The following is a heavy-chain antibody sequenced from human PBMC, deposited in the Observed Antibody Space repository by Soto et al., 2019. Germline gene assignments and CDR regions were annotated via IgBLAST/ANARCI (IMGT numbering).Heavy chain of an antibody. CDR3: ARDVASAADYYYYNMDV. D-gene: IGHD2-21*01. V-gene: IGHV3-33*01. CDR2: IWSDGSNK. CDR1: GFTFSSYG. J-gene: IGHJ6*02. Sequence: QVQLVESGGGVVQPGRSLRLSCAASGFTFSSYGMHWVRQAPGKGLEWVAVIWSDGSNKYSADSVKGRFTISRDNSMNXLYLQMNSLRAEDTAVYYCARDVASAADYYYYNMDVWGQGTTVTVSS.